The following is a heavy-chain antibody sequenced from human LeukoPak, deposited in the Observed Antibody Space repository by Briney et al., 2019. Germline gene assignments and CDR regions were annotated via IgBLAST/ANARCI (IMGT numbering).Heavy chain of an antibody. J-gene: IGHJ6*02. D-gene: IGHD3-9*01. CDR3: ARDYPNYDILTGPHYYYYGMDV. V-gene: IGHV1-18*01. CDR2: ISAYNGNT. Sequence: EASVKVSCKASGYTFTIYGISWVRQAPGQGREWMGWISAYNGNTNYAQKLQGRVTMTTDTSTSTAYMELRSLRSDDTAVYYCARDYPNYDILTGPHYYYYGMDVWGQGTTVTVSS. CDR1: GYTFTIYG.